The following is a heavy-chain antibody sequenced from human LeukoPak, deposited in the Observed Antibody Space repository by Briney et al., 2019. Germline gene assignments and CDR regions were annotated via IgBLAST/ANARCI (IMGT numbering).Heavy chain of an antibody. J-gene: IGHJ4*02. CDR3: AGRAYAYYYDSSGYFRY. CDR2: INHSGST. D-gene: IGHD3-22*01. CDR1: GGPFSGCY. Sequence: PSETLSLTCAVYGGPFSGCYWSWIRQPPGKGLEWIGEINHSGSTNYNPSLKSRVTISVDTSKNQFSLKLSSVTAADTAVYYCAGRAYAYYYDSSGYFRYWGQGTLVTVSS. V-gene: IGHV4-34*01.